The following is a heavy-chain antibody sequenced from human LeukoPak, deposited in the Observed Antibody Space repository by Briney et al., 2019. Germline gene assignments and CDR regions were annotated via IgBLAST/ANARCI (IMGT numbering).Heavy chain of an antibody. Sequence: SETLSLTCTVSCGSISSSSYYWGWIRQPPGKGLEWIGSIYYSGSTYYNPSLKSRVTISVDTSKNQFSLKLSSVTAADTAVYYCARGFPVTRGYSYGPIDYWGQGTLVTVSS. CDR1: CGSISSSSYY. V-gene: IGHV4-39*01. CDR2: IYYSGST. J-gene: IGHJ4*02. CDR3: ARGFPVTRGYSYGPIDY. D-gene: IGHD5-18*01.